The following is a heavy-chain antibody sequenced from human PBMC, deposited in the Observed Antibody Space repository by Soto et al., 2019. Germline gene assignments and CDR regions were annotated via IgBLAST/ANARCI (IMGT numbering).Heavy chain of an antibody. V-gene: IGHV3-53*01. CDR3: ARDLISITIFGVVDNGMDV. CDR2: IYSGGST. Sequence: PGGSLRLSCAASGFTVSSNYMSWVRQAPGKGLEWVSVIYSGGSTYYADSVKGRFTISRDNSKNTLYLQMNSLRAEDTAVYYCARDLISITIFGVVDNGMDVWGQGTTVTVSS. CDR1: GFTVSSNY. J-gene: IGHJ6*02. D-gene: IGHD3-3*01.